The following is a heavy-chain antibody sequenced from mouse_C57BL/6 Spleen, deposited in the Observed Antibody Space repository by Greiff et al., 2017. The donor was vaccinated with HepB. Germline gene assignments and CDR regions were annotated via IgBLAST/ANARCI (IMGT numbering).Heavy chain of an antibody. V-gene: IGHV3-6*01. CDR1: GYSITSGYY. Sequence: EVQLQESGPGLVKPSQSLSLTCSVTGYSITSGYYWNWIRQFPGNKLEWMGYISYDGSNNYNPSLKNRISITRDTSKNKFFLKLNSVTTEDTATYYCARGVLRDYAMDYWGQGTSVTVSS. CDR3: ARGVLRDYAMDY. CDR2: ISYDGSN. D-gene: IGHD1-1*01. J-gene: IGHJ4*01.